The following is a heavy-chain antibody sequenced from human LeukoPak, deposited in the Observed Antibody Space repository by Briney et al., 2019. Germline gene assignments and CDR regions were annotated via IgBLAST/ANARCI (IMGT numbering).Heavy chain of an antibody. J-gene: IGHJ3*02. Sequence: PSETLSLTCAVYGGSFSGYYWSWIRQPPGKGLEWIGEINHSGSTNYNPPLKSRVTISIDTSKNQFSLKLTSVTAADTAVYYCARGIGTSYDSSRDAFDMWGQGTMVTVSS. CDR2: INHSGST. CDR1: GGSFSGYY. D-gene: IGHD3-22*01. CDR3: ARGIGTSYDSSRDAFDM. V-gene: IGHV4-34*01.